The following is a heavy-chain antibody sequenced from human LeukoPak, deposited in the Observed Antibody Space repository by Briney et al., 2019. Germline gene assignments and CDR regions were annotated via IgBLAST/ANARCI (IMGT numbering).Heavy chain of an antibody. CDR1: GFTFSSYG. V-gene: IGHV3-30*18. CDR2: ISYDGSNK. CDR3: AKELDYYGSGPFDY. J-gene: IGHJ4*02. Sequence: PGRSLRLSCAASGFTFSSYGMHWVRQAPGKGLEWVAVISYDGSNKYYADSVKGRFTISRDNSKNTLYLQMNSLRAEDTAVYYGAKELDYYGSGPFDYWGQGTLVTVSS. D-gene: IGHD3-10*01.